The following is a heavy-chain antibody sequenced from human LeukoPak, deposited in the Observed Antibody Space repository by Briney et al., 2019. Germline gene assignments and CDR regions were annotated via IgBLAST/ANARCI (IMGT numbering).Heavy chain of an antibody. Sequence: ASAKVSCKASGYTFTGYYIHWVRQAPGQGLEWMGWINPNTGGPNYAQKFQGRVTMTRDTSITTAYMELSRLRSDDTAIYFCTRDRGQIGGNAYAPYDIWGQGTMVTVSS. CDR1: GYTFTGYY. CDR3: TRDRGQIGGNAYAPYDI. V-gene: IGHV1-2*02. CDR2: INPNTGGP. J-gene: IGHJ3*02. D-gene: IGHD4-23*01.